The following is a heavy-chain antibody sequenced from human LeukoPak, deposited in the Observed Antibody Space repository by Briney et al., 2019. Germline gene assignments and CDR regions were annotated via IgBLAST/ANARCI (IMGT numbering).Heavy chain of an antibody. V-gene: IGHV4-31*01. Sequence: SETLSLTCAVYGGSFSGYYWSWLRQHPGKGVEWIGYIYYSGSTYYNLSLKSLFTISVHTSKTQFSLKLISVTAADTAVYYCARAYDFWSGYYTGSFDIWGQGTMVTVSS. D-gene: IGHD3-3*01. CDR2: IYYSGST. CDR1: GGSFSGYY. CDR3: ARAYDFWSGYYTGSFDI. J-gene: IGHJ3*02.